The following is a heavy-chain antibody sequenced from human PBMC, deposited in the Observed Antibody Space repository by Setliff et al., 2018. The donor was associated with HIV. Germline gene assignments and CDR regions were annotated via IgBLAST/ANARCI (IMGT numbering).Heavy chain of an antibody. CDR2: VYPSGST. CDR1: GGSISTTTYF. D-gene: IGHD5-12*01. CDR3: ARDHGVATVVMDYYSGMDV. V-gene: IGHV4-61*09. J-gene: IGHJ6*02. Sequence: PSETLSLTCTVSGGSISTTTYFWTWIRQPAGEGLEWIGHVYPSGSTNYNPSLQSRVAISVDTSKNQFTLQLSSVTAADTAMYFCARDHGVATVVMDYYSGMDVWGPGTTVTVS.